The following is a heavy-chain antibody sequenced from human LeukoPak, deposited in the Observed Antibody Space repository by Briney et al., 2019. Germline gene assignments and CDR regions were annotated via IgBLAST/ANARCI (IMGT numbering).Heavy chain of an antibody. CDR1: GGSISSSSYF. J-gene: IGHJ4*02. Sequence: SETLSLTCTVSGGSISSSSYFWGWIRQPPGKGLEWIGTISYTGSTYYNPSLKSRVTISVDTSKNQFSLKLSSVTAADTAVYYCARDGGYSYGYWGQGTLVTVSS. CDR3: ARDGGYSYGY. CDR2: ISYTGST. D-gene: IGHD5-18*01. V-gene: IGHV4-39*02.